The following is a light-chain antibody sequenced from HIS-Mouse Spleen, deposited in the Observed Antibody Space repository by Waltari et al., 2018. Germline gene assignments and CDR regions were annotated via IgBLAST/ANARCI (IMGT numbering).Light chain of an antibody. Sequence: EIVLTQSPGTLSLSLGERATLSCRASQSVSSYLSWYQQKPGQAPRLLIYGASSRATGIPDRFSGSGSGTDFTLTISRLEPEDFAVYYCQQYGRSPPYTFGQGTKLEIK. V-gene: IGKV3-20*01. CDR1: QSVSSY. CDR3: QQYGRSPPYT. CDR2: GAS. J-gene: IGKJ2*01.